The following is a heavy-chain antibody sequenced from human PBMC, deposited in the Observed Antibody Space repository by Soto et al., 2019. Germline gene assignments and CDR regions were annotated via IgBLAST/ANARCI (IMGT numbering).Heavy chain of an antibody. CDR3: AKTPYDFWSSGQYLFDH. Sequence: AGGSLRLSCAASGFTFSTYGMHWVRQAPGKGLEWVAVISSDENDKDYVDSVKGRFTISRDNFRNTLYLHMSSLRAEDTAVYYCAKTPYDFWSSGQYLFDHWGQGTLVTVSS. V-gene: IGHV3-30*18. D-gene: IGHD3-3*01. CDR2: ISSDENDK. J-gene: IGHJ4*02. CDR1: GFTFSTYG.